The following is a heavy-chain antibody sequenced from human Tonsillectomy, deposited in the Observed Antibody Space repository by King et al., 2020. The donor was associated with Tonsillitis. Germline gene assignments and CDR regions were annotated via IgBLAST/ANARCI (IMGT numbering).Heavy chain of an antibody. D-gene: IGHD3-10*01. Sequence: QVQLVESGSELKKPGASVKVSCKVSGYTFTSYTMNWVRQAPGQGLEWMGWINTNTGNPTYAQGFTGRFFFSLDTSISTAYLQISSLKAEDTALYYCARRHGSGCYYVFYLDYWGQGTLVTVSS. CDR3: ARRHGSGCYYVFYLDY. J-gene: IGHJ4*02. V-gene: IGHV7-4-1*02. CDR1: GYTFTSYT. CDR2: INTNTGNP.